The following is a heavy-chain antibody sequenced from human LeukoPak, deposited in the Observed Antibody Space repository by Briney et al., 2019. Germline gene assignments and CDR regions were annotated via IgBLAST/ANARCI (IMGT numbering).Heavy chain of an antibody. J-gene: IGHJ4*02. CDR1: GYTLTELS. Sequence: ASVKVSCKVSGYTLTELSMHWVRQAPGKGLEWMGGFDPEDGETIYAQKFQGRVTMAEDTSTDTAYMELSSLRSEDTAVYYCATGPYYGSGSMRRVTYFFDYWGQGTLVTVSS. CDR3: ATGPYYGSGSMRRVTYFFDY. D-gene: IGHD3-10*01. CDR2: FDPEDGET. V-gene: IGHV1-24*01.